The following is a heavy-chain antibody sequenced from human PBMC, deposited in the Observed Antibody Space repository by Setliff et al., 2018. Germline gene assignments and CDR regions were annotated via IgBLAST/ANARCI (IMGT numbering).Heavy chain of an antibody. Sequence: GASVKVSCKTSGYTFSNYGVSWVRQAPGQGLGWMGWISGYDGNTKYAQNLHGRATMTTDTSTTTAYMELRSLRSDDTAVYYCARERIYDGLNYNGMDVWGQGTTVTVSS. CDR3: ARERIYDGLNYNGMDV. V-gene: IGHV1-18*01. J-gene: IGHJ6*01. D-gene: IGHD5-12*01. CDR2: ISGYDGNT. CDR1: GYTFSNYG.